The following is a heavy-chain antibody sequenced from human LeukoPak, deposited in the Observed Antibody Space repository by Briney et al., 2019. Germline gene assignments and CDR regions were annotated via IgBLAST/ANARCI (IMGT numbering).Heavy chain of an antibody. CDR2: INHSGST. CDR3: ARLLYYYDSSGYFQH. D-gene: IGHD3-22*01. V-gene: IGHV4-34*01. CDR1: GGSFSGYY. Sequence: SETLSLTCAVYGGSFSGYYWSWIRQPPGKGLEWIGEINHSGSTYYNPSLKSRVTISVDTSKNQFSLKLSSVTAADTAVYYCARLLYYYDSSGYFQHWGQGTLVTVSS. J-gene: IGHJ1*01.